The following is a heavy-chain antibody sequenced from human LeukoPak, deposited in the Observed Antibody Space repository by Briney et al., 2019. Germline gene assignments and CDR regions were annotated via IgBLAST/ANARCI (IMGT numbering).Heavy chain of an antibody. CDR3: AREDGGKIDY. CDR2: ISYDGSYK. J-gene: IGHJ4*02. CDR1: GFTFSIYG. V-gene: IGHV3-30*03. D-gene: IGHD4-23*01. Sequence: PGRSLRLSCAASGFTFSIYGMHWVRQAPGKGLEWVAVISYDGSYKYYEDSVKGRFTISRDNSKNTLYLQMNSLRAEDTAVYYCAREDGGKIDYWGQGTLVTVSS.